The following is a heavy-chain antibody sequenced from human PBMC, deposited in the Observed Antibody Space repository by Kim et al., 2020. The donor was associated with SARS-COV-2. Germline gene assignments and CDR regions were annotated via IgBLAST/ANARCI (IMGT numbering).Heavy chain of an antibody. CDR3: ARALAVAGTPFDY. D-gene: IGHD6-19*01. V-gene: IGHV3-30*01. Sequence: YADPVKGRFTISGDNSKNTLYVQMNSLRAEDSAVYYCARALAVAGTPFDYWGQGTLVTVSS. J-gene: IGHJ4*02.